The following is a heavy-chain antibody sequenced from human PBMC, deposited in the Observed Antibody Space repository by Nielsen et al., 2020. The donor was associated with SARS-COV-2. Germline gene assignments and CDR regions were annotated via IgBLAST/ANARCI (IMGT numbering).Heavy chain of an antibody. CDR1: GYTFTSYA. V-gene: IGHV1-3*01. Sequence: ASVKVSCKASGYTFTSYAMHWVRQAPGQRLEWMGWINAGNGNTRYSQEFQGRVTLNRDTSASTAYMELSSLRSEDTAVYYCARQSGSYLHYFDYWGQGTLVTVSS. CDR2: INAGNGNT. J-gene: IGHJ4*02. CDR3: ARQSGSYLHYFDY. D-gene: IGHD1-26*01.